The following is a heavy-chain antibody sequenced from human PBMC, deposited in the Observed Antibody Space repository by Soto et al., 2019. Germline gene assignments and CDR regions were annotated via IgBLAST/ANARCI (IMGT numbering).Heavy chain of an antibody. CDR1: GYSFTNYW. Sequence: GESLKIFCKGSGYSFTNYWIGWVRQMPGKGLEWMGIVYPGDSDTRYRPSFQGQVTISADKSISTAYLQWSSLKASDTAMYYCARLGPQLERPDAFDIWGQGTMVTVSS. J-gene: IGHJ3*02. CDR3: ARLGPQLERPDAFDI. D-gene: IGHD1-1*01. V-gene: IGHV5-51*01. CDR2: VYPGDSDT.